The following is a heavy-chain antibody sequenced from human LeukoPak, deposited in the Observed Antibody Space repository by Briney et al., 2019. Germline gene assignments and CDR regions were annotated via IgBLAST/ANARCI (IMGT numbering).Heavy chain of an antibody. Sequence: GGSLRLSCAASGFTFSSYAMSWVRQAPGKGLEWVSAISGSGGSTYYADSVKGRFTISRDNSKNTLYLQMNSLRAEDTAVYYCARDILVGSYSYYYMDVWGKGTTVTVSS. J-gene: IGHJ6*03. CDR1: GFTFSSYA. D-gene: IGHD1-26*01. CDR2: ISGSGGST. V-gene: IGHV3-23*01. CDR3: ARDILVGSYSYYYMDV.